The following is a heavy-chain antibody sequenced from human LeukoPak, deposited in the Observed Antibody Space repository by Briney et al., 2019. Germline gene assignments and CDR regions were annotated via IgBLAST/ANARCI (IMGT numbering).Heavy chain of an antibody. J-gene: IGHJ3*02. CDR1: GGSISSYY. CDR2: IYYSGST. Sequence: SETLSLTCTVSGGSISSYYWSWIRQPPGKGLEWIGYIYYSGSTNYNPSLKSRVTISVDTSKNQFSLKLSSVTAADTAVYYCARVVGDYGDYEHVFAFDIWGQGTMVTVSS. CDR3: ARVVGDYGDYEHVFAFDI. V-gene: IGHV4-59*01. D-gene: IGHD4-17*01.